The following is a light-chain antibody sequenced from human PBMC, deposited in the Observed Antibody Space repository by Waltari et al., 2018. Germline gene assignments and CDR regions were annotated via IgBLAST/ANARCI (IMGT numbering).Light chain of an antibody. V-gene: IGLV1-44*01. J-gene: IGLJ3*02. CDR1: RSNIGAEV. CDR3: ATWDYSLDGQV. Sequence: QSVLTQPPSASGTPGQRVTITCSGSRSNIGAEVVNWYQVLPGTAPKRLIYSTNQRPSGVPERFSGSKSGTSASLAISGLQSEDEADYYCATWDYSLDGQVFGGGTKLTVL. CDR2: STN.